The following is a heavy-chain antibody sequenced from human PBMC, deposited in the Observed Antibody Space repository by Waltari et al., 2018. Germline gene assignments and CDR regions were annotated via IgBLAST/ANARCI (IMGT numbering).Heavy chain of an antibody. CDR1: GGSISSSSYY. CDR2: IYYSGST. V-gene: IGHV4-39*07. J-gene: IGHJ3*02. D-gene: IGHD3-9*01. CDR3: ARGSFYDILTEIDAFDI. Sequence: QLQLQESGPGLVKPSETLSLTCTVSGGSISSSSYYWGWIRQPPGKGLEWIGSIYYSGSTYYNPSLKSRVTISVDTSKNQFSLKLSSVTAADTAVYYCARGSFYDILTEIDAFDIWGQGTMVTVSS.